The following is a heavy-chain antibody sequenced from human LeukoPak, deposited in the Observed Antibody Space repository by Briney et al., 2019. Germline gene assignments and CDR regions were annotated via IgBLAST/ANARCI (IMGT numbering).Heavy chain of an antibody. V-gene: IGHV1-2*02. CDR2: LSPKNGGT. Sequence: SVTVSCKASGYTFTGYYIHWVRQAPGQGLEWMGWLSPKNGGTNCAQNFQGRVTMTRDTSISTAYMELSRLRSDDTAVYYCARDKYYDSSAGFDYWGQGTLVTVSS. J-gene: IGHJ4*02. D-gene: IGHD3-22*01. CDR3: ARDKYYDSSAGFDY. CDR1: GYTFTGYY.